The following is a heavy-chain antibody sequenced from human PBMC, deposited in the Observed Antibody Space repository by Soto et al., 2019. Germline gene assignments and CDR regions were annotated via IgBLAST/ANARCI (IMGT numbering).Heavy chain of an antibody. CDR2: IYYSGST. D-gene: IGHD3-10*01. Sequence: SETLSLTCTVSGGSVSSGNYYWSWIRQPPGKGLKWIGYIYYSGSTNYNPSLKSRVTISKDTSKNQFSLKLSSVTAADTAVYYCAGDYYYGSGTYYNAWFDPWGQGTLVTVSS. CDR3: AGDYYYGSGTYYNAWFDP. V-gene: IGHV4-61*01. CDR1: GGSVSSGNYY. J-gene: IGHJ5*02.